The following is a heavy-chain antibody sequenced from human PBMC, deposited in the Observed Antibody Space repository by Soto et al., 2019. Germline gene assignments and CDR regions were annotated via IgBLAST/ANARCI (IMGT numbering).Heavy chain of an antibody. V-gene: IGHV1-69*04. CDR1: GGTFSSYT. J-gene: IGHJ1*01. D-gene: IGHD2-2*01. Sequence: SVKVSCKASGGTFSSYTISWVRQAPGQGLEWMGRIIPILGIANYAQKFQGRVTITADKSTSTAYMELSSLRSEDTAVYYCARDPVVPAAMEYFQHWGQGTLVTVSS. CDR3: ARDPVVPAAMEYFQH. CDR2: IIPILGIA.